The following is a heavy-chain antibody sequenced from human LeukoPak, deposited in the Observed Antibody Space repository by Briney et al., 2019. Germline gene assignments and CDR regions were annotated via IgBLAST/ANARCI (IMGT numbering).Heavy chain of an antibody. Sequence: SVKVSCKASGYSFTRFGITWVRQAPGQGLEWMGWISALYGHTNYAQKFQGRVTMTTDTSTSTAYMELRSLRSDNTAVYYCARDFYHGHCAGLSCFLLDSWGQGALVIVSS. CDR3: ARDFYHGHCAGLSCFLLDS. D-gene: IGHD2-8*02. CDR2: ISALYGHT. V-gene: IGHV1-18*01. J-gene: IGHJ4*02. CDR1: GYSFTRFG.